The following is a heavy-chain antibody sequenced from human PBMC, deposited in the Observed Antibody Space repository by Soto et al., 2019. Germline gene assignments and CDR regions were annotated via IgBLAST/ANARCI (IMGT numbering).Heavy chain of an antibody. Sequence: SETLSLTCAVYGGSFSGYYWTWIRQPPGTGLEWIGEINHSGSTNYNPSLKSRVTISVDTSKNQFSLKLTSVTAADTAVYYCAIEPPYPSYCSSTSCYGDYFDYWGQGTLVTVSS. V-gene: IGHV4-34*01. CDR3: AIEPPYPSYCSSTSCYGDYFDY. CDR2: INHSGST. J-gene: IGHJ4*02. CDR1: GGSFSGYY. D-gene: IGHD2-2*01.